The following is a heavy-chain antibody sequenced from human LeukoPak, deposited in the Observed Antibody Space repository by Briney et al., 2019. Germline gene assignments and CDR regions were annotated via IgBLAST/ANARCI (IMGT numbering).Heavy chain of an antibody. J-gene: IGHJ4*02. CDR1: GGSISSYY. Sequence: SETLSLTCTVSGGSISSYYWSWIRQPPGKGLEWIGYIYYSGSTNYNPSLKSRVTISVDTSKNQFSLKLSSVTAADTVVYYCARYRLRLGGYFDYWGQGTLVTVSS. CDR3: ARYRLRLGGYFDY. D-gene: IGHD3-16*01. V-gene: IGHV4-59*01. CDR2: IYYSGST.